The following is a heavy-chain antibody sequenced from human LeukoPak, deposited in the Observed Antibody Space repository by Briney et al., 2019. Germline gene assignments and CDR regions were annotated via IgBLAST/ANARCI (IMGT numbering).Heavy chain of an antibody. Sequence: GESLKISCKGSGYSFASYWIGWVRQMPGKGLEWMGIIYPGDPDNRYSPSFQGQVTISADKSISTAYLQWSSLKASDTAMYYCARVSGSGSYYNEFDYWGQGTLVTVSS. D-gene: IGHD3-10*01. CDR3: ARVSGSGSYYNEFDY. J-gene: IGHJ4*02. CDR1: GYSFASYW. CDR2: IYPGDPDN. V-gene: IGHV5-51*01.